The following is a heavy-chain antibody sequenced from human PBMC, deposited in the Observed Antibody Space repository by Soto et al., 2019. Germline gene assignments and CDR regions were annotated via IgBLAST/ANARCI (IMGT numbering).Heavy chain of an antibody. CDR1: GFTFSSYA. J-gene: IGHJ6*02. D-gene: IGHD6-6*01. CDR3: VKDQIAARTYYYYGMDV. V-gene: IGHV3-64D*08. CDR2: ISSNGGST. Sequence: EVQLVESGGGLVQPGGSLRLSCSASGFTFSSYAMHWVRQALGKGLEYVSAISSNGGSTYYADSVKGRFTISRDNSKNTLYLQMSSLRAEDTAVYYCVKDQIAARTYYYYGMDVWGQGTTVTVSS.